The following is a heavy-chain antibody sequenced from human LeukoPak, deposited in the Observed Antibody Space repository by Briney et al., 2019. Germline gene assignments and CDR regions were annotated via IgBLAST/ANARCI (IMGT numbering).Heavy chain of an antibody. J-gene: IGHJ4*02. CDR3: ARSCRDGYNCPFDY. CDR1: GYTFTSYG. D-gene: IGHD5-24*01. V-gene: IGHV1-18*01. CDR2: ISAYNGNT. Sequence: ASVKVSCKASGYTFTSYGISWVRQAPGQGLEWMGWISAYNGNTNYAQKLQGRVTMTTDTSTSTAYMELRSLRSEDTAVYYCARSCRDGYNCPFDYWGQGTLVTVSS.